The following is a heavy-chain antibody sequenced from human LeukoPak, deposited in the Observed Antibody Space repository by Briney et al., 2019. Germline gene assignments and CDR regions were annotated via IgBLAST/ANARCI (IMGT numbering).Heavy chain of an antibody. CDR1: GYSISSGYC. CDR2: IYYSGST. D-gene: IGHD4-23*01. V-gene: IGHV4-61*01. CDR3: ARDRATVVRGRWFDP. J-gene: IGHJ5*02. Sequence: PSETLSLTCTVSGYSISSGYCWGWIRQPPGKGLEWIGYIYYSGSTNYNPSLKSRVTISVDPSKNQFSLRLSSVTAADTAVYYCARDRATVVRGRWFDPWGQGTLVTVSS.